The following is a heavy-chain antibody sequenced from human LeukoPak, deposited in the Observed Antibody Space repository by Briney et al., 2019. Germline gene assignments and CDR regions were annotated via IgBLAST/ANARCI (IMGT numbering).Heavy chain of an antibody. J-gene: IGHJ4*02. CDR3: ARGGNSAWLDPPLPPDY. Sequence: PGGSLRLSCAASGFTFNTYIMHWVRQAPGKGLEWVSSIGGSSTYIHYADSLKGRFTISRDNAKNSLYLQVNSLRAEDTGVYYCARGGNSAWLDPPLPPDYWGQGTLVTVSS. D-gene: IGHD6-19*01. CDR2: IGGSSTYI. V-gene: IGHV3-21*01. CDR1: GFTFNTYI.